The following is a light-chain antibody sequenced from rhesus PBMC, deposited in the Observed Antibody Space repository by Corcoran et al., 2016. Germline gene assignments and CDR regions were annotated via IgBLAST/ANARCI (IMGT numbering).Light chain of an antibody. CDR3: SSYAGGNTFYI. Sequence: QAALTQPSSVSGSPGQSVTISCTGTSSDIGGYNRVSWYQQHPGKAPKLMIYEVSKRPSGVSDRCSGSKSGNTASLTISGLQAEDEADYYCSSYAGGNTFYIFGAGTRLTVL. V-gene: IGLV2-23*02. CDR1: SSDIGGYNR. J-gene: IGLJ1*01. CDR2: EVS.